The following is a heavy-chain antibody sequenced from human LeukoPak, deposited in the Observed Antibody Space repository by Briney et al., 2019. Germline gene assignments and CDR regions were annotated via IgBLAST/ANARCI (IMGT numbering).Heavy chain of an antibody. CDR1: GFTFSSYS. Sequence: GSLILSCAASGFTFSSYSMNWVRQAPGKGLEWVSSISSSSSYIYYADSVKGRLTISRDNAKNSLYLQMNSLRAEDTAVYYCARDRDTSFDIWGQGTMVTVSS. D-gene: IGHD5-18*01. CDR2: ISSSSSYI. V-gene: IGHV3-21*01. J-gene: IGHJ3*02. CDR3: ARDRDTSFDI.